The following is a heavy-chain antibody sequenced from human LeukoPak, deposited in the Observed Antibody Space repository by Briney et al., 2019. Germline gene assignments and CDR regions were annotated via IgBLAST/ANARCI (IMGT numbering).Heavy chain of an antibody. V-gene: IGHV3-7*01. CDR1: GYTFSSYW. CDR2: IKQDGSEK. Sequence: GGSLRLSRPASGYTFSSYWMSWVRQAPGKGLEWVASIKQDGSEKYCVDTVKGRFTISRDNANNSLYLQMNSLRADDTAVYYCARDIGLRKAAPPGWFDPWGQGALVTVSS. J-gene: IGHJ5*02. D-gene: IGHD6-6*01. CDR3: ARDIGLRKAAPPGWFDP.